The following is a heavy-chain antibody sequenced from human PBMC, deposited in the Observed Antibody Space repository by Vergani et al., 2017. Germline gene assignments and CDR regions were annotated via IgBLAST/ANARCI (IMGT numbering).Heavy chain of an antibody. CDR3: ANSHFTSSWPFDF. CDR1: GVNYRSLA. CDR2: IVPIFEKI. Sequence: QVQLVQSGAEVKKPGSSVKVSCKASGVNYRSLAISWVRLAPGQGLEWMGRIVPIFEKINYAQKVQGRVTITADESTNIAYMELTSLTSDDTAIYYCANSHFTSSWPFDFWGQGTLVTVSS. D-gene: IGHD2-2*01. J-gene: IGHJ4*02. V-gene: IGHV1-69*13.